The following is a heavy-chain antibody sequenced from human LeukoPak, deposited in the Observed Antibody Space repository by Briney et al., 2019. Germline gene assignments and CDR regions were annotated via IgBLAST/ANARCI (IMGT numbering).Heavy chain of an antibody. J-gene: IGHJ4*02. Sequence: GGSLRLSCAASGFTFDDYAMHWVRQAPGKGLEWVSGISWNSGSIGYADSVKGRFTISRDNAKNSLYLQMNSLRAEDTALYYCAKESGLAAAYDYWGQGTLVTVPS. CDR1: GFTFDDYA. CDR3: AKESGLAAAYDY. CDR2: ISWNSGSI. V-gene: IGHV3-9*01. D-gene: IGHD6-13*01.